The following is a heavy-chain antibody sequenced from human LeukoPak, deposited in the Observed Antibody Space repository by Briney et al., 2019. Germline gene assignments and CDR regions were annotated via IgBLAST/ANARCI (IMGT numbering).Heavy chain of an antibody. V-gene: IGHV3-30*14. Sequence: PGRSLRLSCAASGFTLSSYAMHWVRQAPGKGLEWVAVISYDGSNKYYADSVKGRFTISRDNSKNTLYLQMNSLRAEDTAVYYCARGGYGSGSPHYNYYMDVWGKGTTVTISS. CDR2: ISYDGSNK. D-gene: IGHD3-10*01. CDR1: GFTLSSYA. J-gene: IGHJ6*03. CDR3: ARGGYGSGSPHYNYYMDV.